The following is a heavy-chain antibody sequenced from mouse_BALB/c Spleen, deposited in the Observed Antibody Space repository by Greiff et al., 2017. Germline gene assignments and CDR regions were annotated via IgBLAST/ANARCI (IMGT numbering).Heavy chain of an antibody. J-gene: IGHJ2*01. CDR1: GFAFSSYD. Sequence: EVKLMESGGGLVKPGGSLKLSCAASGFAFSSYDMSWVRQTPEKRLEWVAYISSGGGSTYYPDTVKGRFTISRDNAKNTLYLQMSSLKSEDTAMYYCARQTGTGDFDYWGQGTTLTVSS. D-gene: IGHD4-1*01. CDR3: ARQTGTGDFDY. CDR2: ISSGGGST. V-gene: IGHV5-12-1*01.